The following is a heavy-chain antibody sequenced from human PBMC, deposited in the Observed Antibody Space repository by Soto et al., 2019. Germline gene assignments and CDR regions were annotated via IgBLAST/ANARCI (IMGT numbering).Heavy chain of an antibody. Sequence: QTLSLTCAISGDSVSSDSAAWNWIRQSPSRGLEWLGRTYYRSKRFIDYAESVKSRITINPDTSKNQFSLQLNSVTPEDTAVYYCARGGKTTVTSPYYYYAMDVWGQGTTVTVSS. CDR3: ARGGKTTVTSPYYYYAMDV. J-gene: IGHJ6*02. CDR1: GDSVSSDSAA. CDR2: TYYRSKRFI. V-gene: IGHV6-1*01. D-gene: IGHD4-4*01.